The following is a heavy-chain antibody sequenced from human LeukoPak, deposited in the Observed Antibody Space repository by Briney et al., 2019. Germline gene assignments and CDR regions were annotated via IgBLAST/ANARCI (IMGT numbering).Heavy chain of an antibody. CDR2: ISYDGSNK. Sequence: GGSLRLSCAASGFTFSSYGMHWVRQAPGNGLDWVAVISYDGSNKYYADSVKGRFTISRDNSKNTLYLQMNSLRAEDTAVYYCAKGVHSSGWDAFDIWGQGTMVTVSS. CDR3: AKGVHSSGWDAFDI. D-gene: IGHD6-19*01. J-gene: IGHJ3*02. V-gene: IGHV3-30*18. CDR1: GFTFSSYG.